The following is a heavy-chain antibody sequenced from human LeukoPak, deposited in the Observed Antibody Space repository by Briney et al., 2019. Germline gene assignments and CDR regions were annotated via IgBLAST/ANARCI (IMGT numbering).Heavy chain of an antibody. CDR1: GGSISSYY. Sequence: SETLSLTCTVSGGSISSYYWSWIRQPPGKGLEWIGYIYYSGSTYYNPSLKSRVTISVDTSKNQFSLKLSSVTAADTAVYYCARSNGGRWSDAFDIWGQGTMVTVSS. J-gene: IGHJ3*02. D-gene: IGHD4-23*01. V-gene: IGHV4-59*04. CDR2: IYYSGST. CDR3: ARSNGGRWSDAFDI.